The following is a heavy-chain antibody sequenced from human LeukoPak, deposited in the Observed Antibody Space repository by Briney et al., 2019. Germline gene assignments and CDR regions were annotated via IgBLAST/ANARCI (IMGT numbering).Heavy chain of an antibody. Sequence: GASVKVSCKASGYTFTSYGISWVRQAPGQGLEWMGWISAYNGNTNYAQKLQGRVTMTTDTSTSTAYMELRSLRSDDTAVHYCARDMTYYYGSGTSYGMDVWGQGTTVTVSS. V-gene: IGHV1-18*01. J-gene: IGHJ6*02. CDR2: ISAYNGNT. D-gene: IGHD3-10*01. CDR1: GYTFTSYG. CDR3: ARDMTYYYGSGTSYGMDV.